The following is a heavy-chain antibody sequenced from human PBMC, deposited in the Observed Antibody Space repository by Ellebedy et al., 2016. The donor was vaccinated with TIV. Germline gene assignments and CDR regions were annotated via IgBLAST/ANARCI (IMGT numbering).Heavy chain of an antibody. CDR2: IIPILGIA. J-gene: IGHJ6*02. Sequence: SVKVSXXASGGTFSSYAISWVRQAPGQGLEWMGRIIPILGIANYAQKFQGRVTITADKSTSTAYMELSSLRSEDTAVYYCARDAKEDVWGQGTTVTVSS. V-gene: IGHV1-69*04. D-gene: IGHD4/OR15-4a*01. CDR1: GGTFSSYA. CDR3: ARDAKEDV.